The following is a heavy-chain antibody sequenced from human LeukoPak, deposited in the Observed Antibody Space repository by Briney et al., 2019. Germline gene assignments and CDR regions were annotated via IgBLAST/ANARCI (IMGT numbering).Heavy chain of an antibody. V-gene: IGHV4-34*01. CDR2: INHSGST. J-gene: IGHJ3*02. D-gene: IGHD3-16*01. CDR1: GGSFSGYY. Sequence: PSETLSLTCAVYGGSFSGYYWSWIRQPPGKGREWIGEINHSGSTNYNPPLKSRVTISVDTSKNQFSLKLSSVTAADTAVYYCAHNPRWGRSDIWGQGTMVTVSS. CDR3: AHNPRWGRSDI.